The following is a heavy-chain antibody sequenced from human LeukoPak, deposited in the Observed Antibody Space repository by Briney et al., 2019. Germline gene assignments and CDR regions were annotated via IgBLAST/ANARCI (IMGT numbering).Heavy chain of an antibody. J-gene: IGHJ3*02. CDR3: ARGYSSGCIFSSAFDI. D-gene: IGHD6-19*01. V-gene: IGHV4-59*08. CDR2: IYYSGST. Sequence: MTSETLSLTCTVSGGSISSYYWSWIRQPPGKGLEWIWYIYYSGSTNYNPSLKSRVTISVDTSKNQFSLELSSVTAADTAVYDCARGYSSGCIFSSAFDIGGQGTMVTVSS. CDR1: GGSISSYY.